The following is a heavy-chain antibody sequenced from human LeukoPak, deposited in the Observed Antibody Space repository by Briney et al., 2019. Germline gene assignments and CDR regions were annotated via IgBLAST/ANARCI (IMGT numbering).Heavy chain of an antibody. CDR3: ARAPYYYDSSGYYRWWYFDL. CDR2: IYYSGST. D-gene: IGHD3-22*01. J-gene: IGHJ2*01. Sequence: KPSETLSLTCTVSGGSISSYYWSWIRQPPGKRLEWIGYIYYSGSTYYNPSLKSRVTISVDTSKNQFSLKLSSVTAADTAVYYCARAPYYYDSSGYYRWWYFDLWGRGTLVTVSS. CDR1: GGSISSYY. V-gene: IGHV4-59*08.